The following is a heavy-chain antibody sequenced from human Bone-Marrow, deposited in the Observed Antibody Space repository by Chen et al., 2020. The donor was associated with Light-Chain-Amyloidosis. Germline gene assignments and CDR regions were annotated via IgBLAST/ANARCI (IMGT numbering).Heavy chain of an antibody. V-gene: IGHV5-51*01. D-gene: IGHD5-12*01. J-gene: IGHJ4*02. CDR3: ARRRDGYNFDY. CDR2: IYPDDSDA. CDR1: GYTFPNYW. Sequence: SWGEVKKPGESLKISCKGSGYTFPNYWIGWVRQMPGKGLEWMGVIYPDDSDARYSPSFEGQVTISADKSIITAYLQWRSLKASDTAMYYCARRRDGYNFDYWGQGTLVTVSS.